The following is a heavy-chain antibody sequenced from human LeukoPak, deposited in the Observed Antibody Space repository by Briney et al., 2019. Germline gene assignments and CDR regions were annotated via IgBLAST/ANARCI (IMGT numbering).Heavy chain of an antibody. J-gene: IGHJ3*01. Sequence: SETLSLTCSVSGGSFSDYYWSWIRQSPGKGLEWIGYIYPSGSTDYNPSLKSRVTMSTDTSKNQISLKLTSVTAADTAVYFCVRQATLLAGRLEAGGFDVWGRGTMVTVSS. CDR2: IYPSGST. CDR3: VRQATLLAGRLEAGGFDV. V-gene: IGHV4-59*08. D-gene: IGHD3-3*01. CDR1: GGSFSDYY.